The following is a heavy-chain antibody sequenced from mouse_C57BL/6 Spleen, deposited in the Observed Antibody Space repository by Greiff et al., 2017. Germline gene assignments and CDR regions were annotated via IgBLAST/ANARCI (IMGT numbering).Heavy chain of an antibody. V-gene: IGHV1-62-2*01. CDR2: FYPFIFSI. CDR3: ARHEETVVARGFAY. CDR1: FSPFPSSP. D-gene: IGHD1-1*01. Sequence: QVQLQQSGAELVPPRASVKLSCPSSFSPFPSSPLPFFHPRSLPFLYFIFLFYPFIFSINYNDKFKYNSTFTADKSSSTVYMELSRLTSEDSAVYFCARHEETVVARGFAYWGQGTLVTVSA. J-gene: IGHJ3*01.